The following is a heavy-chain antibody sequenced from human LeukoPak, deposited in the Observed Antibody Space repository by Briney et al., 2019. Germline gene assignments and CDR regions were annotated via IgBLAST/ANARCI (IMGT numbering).Heavy chain of an antibody. J-gene: IGHJ3*02. V-gene: IGHV4-31*03. CDR1: GGSFSSGGYY. CDR3: ARGLTRIVQNAFDI. Sequence: SETLSLTCSVSGGSFSSGGYYWSWIRQSPGKGLEWIGYLHYSGSTYYNPSLRSRLTFSVDTFKNQFSLDLSSVTAADTAVYYCARGLTRIVQNAFDIWGQGTMVTVSS. CDR2: LHYSGST. D-gene: IGHD3-22*01.